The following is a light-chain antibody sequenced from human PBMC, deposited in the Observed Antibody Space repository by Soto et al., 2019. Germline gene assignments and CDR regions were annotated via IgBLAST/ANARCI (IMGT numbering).Light chain of an antibody. CDR1: RNSATF. Sequence: DIQMTQSPSSLSASVGDRVTIFCRASRNSATFLNWYQQKPGKAPKLLIFAASSLHGGVPSRFSGSGSGTDFTFTISSLQPEDVATYCCQQSLSIPPTFGQGTKVAIK. J-gene: IGKJ1*01. CDR3: QQSLSIPPT. CDR2: AAS. V-gene: IGKV1-39*01.